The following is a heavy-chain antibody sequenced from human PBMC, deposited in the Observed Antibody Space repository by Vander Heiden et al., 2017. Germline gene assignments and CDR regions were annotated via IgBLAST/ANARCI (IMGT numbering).Heavy chain of an antibody. CDR2: IGHDGSFK. D-gene: IGHD1-26*01. V-gene: IGHV3-33*01. CDR3: ARDLGAGRYFDY. J-gene: IGHJ4*02. Sequence: QVQLVESGGCVVQTGGALRLCCPASGIPFSPYGMHWVRQAPGKGLEWVAVIGHDGSFKAYADSVKGRFTISRDNSKNTLYLQMTSLRAEDTAVYYCARDLGAGRYFDYWGQGSLVTVSS. CDR1: GIPFSPYG.